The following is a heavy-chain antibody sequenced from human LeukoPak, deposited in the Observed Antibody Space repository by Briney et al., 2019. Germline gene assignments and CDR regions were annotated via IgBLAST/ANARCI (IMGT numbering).Heavy chain of an antibody. CDR2: MNPNSGNT. CDR3: ARRRTYDFWSGYYRVFDY. D-gene: IGHD3-3*01. CDR1: GCTFTSYD. V-gene: IGHV1-8*01. Sequence: GASVKVSCKASGCTFTSYDINWVRQATGQGLEWMGWMNPNSGNTGYAQKFQGRVTMTRNTSISTAYMELGSLRSEDTAVYYCARRRTYDFWSGYYRVFDYWGQGTLVTVSS. J-gene: IGHJ4*02.